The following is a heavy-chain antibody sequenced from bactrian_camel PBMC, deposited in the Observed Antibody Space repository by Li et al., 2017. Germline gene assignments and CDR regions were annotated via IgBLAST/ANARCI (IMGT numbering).Heavy chain of an antibody. CDR1: GFMAGDRC. J-gene: IGHJ4*01. D-gene: IGHD1*01. CDR2: ITEDGGRT. Sequence: HVQLVESGGGSVQPGGSLTLSCAASGFMAGDRCMGWFRQVPGQKREGVAAITEDGGRTCYAEPVKGRFTISRDLVADTLVLQMTSLKPDDSAVYYCAVGRYVTDACQMRERDLLRWGQGTQVTVS. V-gene: IGHV3-3*01. CDR3: AVGRYVTDACQMRERDLLR.